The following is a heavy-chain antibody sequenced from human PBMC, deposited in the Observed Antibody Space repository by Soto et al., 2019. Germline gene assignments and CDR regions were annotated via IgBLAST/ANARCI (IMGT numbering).Heavy chain of an antibody. CDR2: ISSSSSYI. CDR1: GFTFSSYS. J-gene: IGHJ6*02. Sequence: GGSLRLSCAASGFTFSSYSMNWVRQAPGKGLEWVSSISSSSSYIYYADSVKGRFTISRDNAKNSLYLQMNSLRAEDTAVYYCARWSYYDFWSGYYNDYYYYGMDVWGQGTTVTVSS. V-gene: IGHV3-21*01. D-gene: IGHD3-3*01. CDR3: ARWSYYDFWSGYYNDYYYYGMDV.